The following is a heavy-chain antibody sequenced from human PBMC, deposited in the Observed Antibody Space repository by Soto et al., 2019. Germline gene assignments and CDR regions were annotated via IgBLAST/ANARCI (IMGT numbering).Heavy chain of an antibody. J-gene: IGHJ6*02. CDR2: ISSSGSAK. D-gene: IGHD6-19*01. CDR3: ARVISGWDYYYYGMDV. CDR1: GFTFSDYY. Sequence: QVQLVESGGDLVKPGGSLRLSCAASGFTFSDYYMSWIRQAPGKGLEWVSYISSSGSAKYYADSVKGRFTISRDNSKNSLYLQLNSLGAEDTAVYYCARVISGWDYYYYGMDVWGQGTTVTVSS. V-gene: IGHV3-11*01.